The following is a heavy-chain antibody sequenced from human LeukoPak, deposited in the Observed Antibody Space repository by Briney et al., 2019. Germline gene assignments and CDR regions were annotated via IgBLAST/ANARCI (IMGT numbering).Heavy chain of an antibody. CDR2: IYSGGST. Sequence: GGSLRLSCAASGFPDSSNYMSWVRQAPRKGLEGVSVIYSGGSTYLADSVPRRFSIPRDNSKNTLYLQMSSLRAEDTAVYYSARTYGDYASNYYYYYMDVWGKGTTVTVSS. V-gene: IGHV3-66*02. CDR1: GFPDSSNY. D-gene: IGHD4-17*01. CDR3: ARTYGDYASNYYYYYMDV. J-gene: IGHJ6*03.